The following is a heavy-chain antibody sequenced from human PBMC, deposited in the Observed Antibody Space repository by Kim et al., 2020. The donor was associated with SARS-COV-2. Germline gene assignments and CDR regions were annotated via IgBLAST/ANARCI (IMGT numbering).Heavy chain of an antibody. Sequence: YTDSMKGRFSISRDNSKNTLYLQMNSLRAEDTAVYYCAKGLQWLNYFDYWGQGTLVTVSS. J-gene: IGHJ4*02. D-gene: IGHD3-22*01. CDR3: AKGLQWLNYFDY. V-gene: IGHV3-23*01.